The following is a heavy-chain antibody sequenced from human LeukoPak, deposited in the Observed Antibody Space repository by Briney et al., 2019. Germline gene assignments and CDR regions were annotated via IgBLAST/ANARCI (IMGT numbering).Heavy chain of an antibody. CDR2: IYSGGST. V-gene: IGHV3-66*01. Sequence: GGSLRLSCAASEFSVGSNYMTWVRQAPGKGLEWVSLIYSGGSTYYADSVKGRFTISRDNSKNTLYLQMNSLRAEDTAVYYCAKEDWDYGSGSYVDYWGQGTLVTVSS. CDR3: AKEDWDYGSGSYVDY. J-gene: IGHJ4*02. D-gene: IGHD3-10*01. CDR1: EFSVGSNY.